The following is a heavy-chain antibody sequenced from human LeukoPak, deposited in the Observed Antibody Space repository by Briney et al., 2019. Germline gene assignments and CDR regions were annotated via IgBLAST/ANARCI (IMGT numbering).Heavy chain of an antibody. J-gene: IGHJ4*02. CDR1: GYSFTSYW. V-gene: IGHV5-51*01. CDR2: IHPGDSDT. D-gene: IGHD5-18*01. Sequence: GESLKISCKGSGYSFTSYWIAWVRQMPGKGLEWMGIIHPGDSDTRYSPSFQGQVTISVDKSIRTAHLQWSSLKASDTAMYYCATFSTGITMVTKWASFDYWGQGTLVTVSS. CDR3: ATFSTGITMVTKWASFDY.